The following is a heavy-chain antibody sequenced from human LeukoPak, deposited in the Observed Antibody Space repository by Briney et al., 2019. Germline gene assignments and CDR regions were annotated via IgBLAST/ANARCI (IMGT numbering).Heavy chain of an antibody. J-gene: IGHJ5*02. CDR1: GFTFSSYW. CDR2: INSDGSST. V-gene: IGHV3-74*01. D-gene: IGHD3-9*01. CDR3: ASLPLRYFDWLAN. Sequence: PGGSLRLSCAASGFTFSSYWMHWVRQAPGKGLLWVSRINSDGSSTSYADSVKGRFTISRDNAKNTLYLQMNSLRAEDTAVYYCASLPLRYFDWLANWGQGTLVTVSS.